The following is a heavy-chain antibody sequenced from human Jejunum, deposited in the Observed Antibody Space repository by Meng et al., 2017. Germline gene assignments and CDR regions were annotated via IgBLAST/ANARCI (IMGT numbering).Heavy chain of an antibody. J-gene: IGHJ4*02. Sequence: QLPDSGPGLVNPSATLPLTCTVSGDSISSYYWSWIRQPAGKGLEWIGRMYTSGSTNYNPSLKSRVTMSLDMSKNQFSLELRSVTAADTAVYYCAREEGAVAGRAFDYWGQGTLVTVSS. CDR3: AREEGAVAGRAFDY. D-gene: IGHD6-19*01. CDR2: MYTSGST. V-gene: IGHV4-4*07. CDR1: GDSISSYY.